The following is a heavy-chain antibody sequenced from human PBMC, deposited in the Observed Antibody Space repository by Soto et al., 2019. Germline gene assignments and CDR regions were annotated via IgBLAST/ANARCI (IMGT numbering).Heavy chain of an antibody. Sequence: GGSLRLSCAASGFTFSSYAMSWVRQAPGKGLEWVSAISGSGGSAYYADSVKGRLTISRDNSKNTLYLQMHSLRAEDTAVYYCAKARGRRGWDEFVYWGQGTLVTVSS. J-gene: IGHJ4*02. V-gene: IGHV3-23*01. CDR1: GFTFSSYA. CDR3: AKARGRRGWDEFVY. D-gene: IGHD3-16*01. CDR2: ISGSGGSA.